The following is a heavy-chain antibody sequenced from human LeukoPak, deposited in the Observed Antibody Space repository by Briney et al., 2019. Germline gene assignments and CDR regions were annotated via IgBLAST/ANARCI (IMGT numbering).Heavy chain of an antibody. CDR1: GFTLDDYG. CDR2: INWNGGST. J-gene: IGHJ4*02. D-gene: IGHD2-15*01. CDR3: ARDKGGYCSGGSCYRYDHFDY. V-gene: IGHV3-20*04. Sequence: GGSLRLSCAASGFTLDDYGMSWVRQAPGKGLEWVSGINWNGGSTGYADSVKGRFTISRDNAKNSLYLQMNSLRAEDTALYYCARDKGGYCSGGSCYRYDHFDYWGQGTLVTVSS.